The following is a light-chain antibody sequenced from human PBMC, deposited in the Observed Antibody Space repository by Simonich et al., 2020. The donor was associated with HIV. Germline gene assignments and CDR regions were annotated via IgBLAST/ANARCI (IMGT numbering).Light chain of an antibody. CDR1: QRVSRY. V-gene: IGKV3-15*01. Sequence: EVVLTQSPATLSLSPGKRATLSCRASQRVSRYLAWDQQKPGQDPRLLIYGASTRATGIPAKCSGSWSGTEFTLTISSMQSEDSAIYYCHQYNNRPLTFGGGTKVEIK. CDR3: HQYNNRPLT. J-gene: IGKJ4*01. CDR2: GAS.